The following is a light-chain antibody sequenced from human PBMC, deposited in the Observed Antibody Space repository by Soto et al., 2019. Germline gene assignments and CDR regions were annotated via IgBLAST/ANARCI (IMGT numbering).Light chain of an antibody. CDR1: SSDVGGYNY. J-gene: IGLJ1*01. CDR3: CSYAGSSYV. CDR2: DVT. V-gene: IGLV2-11*01. Sequence: LTQPRSVSGSPGQSVTISCTGTSSDVGGYNYVSWYQLHPGKAPKLMIYDVTKRPSGVPDRFSGSKSGNTASLTISGLQAEDEADYYCCSYAGSSYVFGTGTKVTVL.